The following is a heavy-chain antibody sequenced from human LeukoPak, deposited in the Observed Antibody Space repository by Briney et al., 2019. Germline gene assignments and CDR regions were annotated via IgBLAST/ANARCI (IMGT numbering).Heavy chain of an antibody. V-gene: IGHV3-48*04. CDR1: GFTFSSYG. Sequence: PGGSLRLSCAASGFTFSSYGMTWVRQAPGKGLEWVSYISSSSSTIYYADSVKGRFTISRDNAKNSLYLQMSSLRAEDTAVYYCARAIYGIFIYYMDVWGRGTTVTISS. CDR3: ARAIYGIFIYYMDV. CDR2: ISSSSSTI. D-gene: IGHD3-9*01. J-gene: IGHJ6*03.